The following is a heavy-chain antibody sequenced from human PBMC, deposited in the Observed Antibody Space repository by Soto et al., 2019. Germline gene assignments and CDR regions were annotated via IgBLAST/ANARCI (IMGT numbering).Heavy chain of an antibody. V-gene: IGHV1-69*13. D-gene: IGHD5-12*01. CDR3: ATNEGRDGYSFDY. Sequence: SGKVSCKASGVTFSRQDMRWVRQAPGQGLEWMGGIIPIFGTPQYAEKFQDGVTITADESTSTAYMELSSLTSEDTAVYYCATNEGRDGYSFDYWGQGTLVTVSS. CDR2: IIPIFGTP. CDR1: GVTFSRQD. J-gene: IGHJ4*02.